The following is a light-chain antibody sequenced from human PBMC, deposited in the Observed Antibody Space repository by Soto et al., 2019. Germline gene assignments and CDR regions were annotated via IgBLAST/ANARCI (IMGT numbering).Light chain of an antibody. Sequence: GHTFTSNCRAQKHINTSVSWYQQKPGKAPKLLIYDASSLESGVPSRFSGSGSGTEFSLAIISLQPEDFATYYCLQHNSYLWTFGHGTKVDIK. CDR3: LQHNSYLWT. J-gene: IGKJ1*01. CDR1: KHINTS. CDR2: DAS. V-gene: IGKV1-5*01.